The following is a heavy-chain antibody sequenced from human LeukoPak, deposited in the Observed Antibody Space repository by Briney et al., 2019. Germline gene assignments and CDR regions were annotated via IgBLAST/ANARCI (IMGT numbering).Heavy chain of an antibody. D-gene: IGHD1-26*01. CDR1: GGSISSGSYY. CDR3: ARDSVSVGGWANDAFNI. J-gene: IGHJ3*02. V-gene: IGHV4-61*02. Sequence: SETLSLTCTVSGGSISSGSYYWSWFRQPAGKGLEWIGRIYTSGSTNYNPSLKSRVTISVDRSKNQFSLKLSSVTAADTAVYYCARDSVSVGGWANDAFNIWGQGTMVTVSS. CDR2: IYTSGST.